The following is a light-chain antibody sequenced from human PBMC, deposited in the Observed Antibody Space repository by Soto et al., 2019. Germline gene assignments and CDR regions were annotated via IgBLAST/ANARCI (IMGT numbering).Light chain of an antibody. CDR1: QSLLHSNGYNY. J-gene: IGKJ3*01. Sequence: EIVMTQSPLSLPVTPGEPASISCKSSQSLLHSNGYNYLDWYLQMPGQSPQLLIYAGSNRASGVPDRFSGSGSGTDFTLKISRVEAEDVAVYYCMQALQAPFTFGPGTKVDIK. V-gene: IGKV2-28*01. CDR2: AGS. CDR3: MQALQAPFT.